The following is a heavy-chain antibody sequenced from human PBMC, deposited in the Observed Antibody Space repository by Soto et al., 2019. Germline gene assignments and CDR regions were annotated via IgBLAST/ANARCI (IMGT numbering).Heavy chain of an antibody. CDR3: ARSLSGGYSYGYVHYYGMDV. CDR1: GGSISSGGYY. J-gene: IGHJ6*02. CDR2: IYYSGST. V-gene: IGHV4-31*03. Sequence: QVQLQESGPGLVKPSQTLSLTCTVSGGSISSGGYYWSWIRQHPGKGLEWIGYIYYSGSTYYNPYLKSRVTISVDTSKNQFSLKLSSVTAADTAVYYCARSLSGGYSYGYVHYYGMDVWGQGTTVTVSS. D-gene: IGHD5-18*01.